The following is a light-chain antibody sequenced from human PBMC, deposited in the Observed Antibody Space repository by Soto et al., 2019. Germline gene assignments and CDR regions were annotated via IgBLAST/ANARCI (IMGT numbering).Light chain of an antibody. J-gene: IGLJ2*01. Sequence: QSVLTQPPSVSGAPGQRVTISCTGRSSNIGAGYDVHWYQQLPGTAPKLLIYGNSNRPSGVPDRFSGSKSGTSASLAITALQAEDEADYYCQSYDSSLSGSVFGGGTKLTVL. V-gene: IGLV1-40*01. CDR1: SSNIGAGYD. CDR2: GNS. CDR3: QSYDSSLSGSV.